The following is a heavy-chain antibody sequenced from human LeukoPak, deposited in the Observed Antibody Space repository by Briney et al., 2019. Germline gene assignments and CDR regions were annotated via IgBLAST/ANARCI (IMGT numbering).Heavy chain of an antibody. D-gene: IGHD1-26*01. CDR1: GGSISSSSYY. CDR3: AAGTWSFDY. V-gene: IGHV4-39*01. CDR2: IYSSGST. Sequence: SETLSLTCTVSGGSISSSSYYWDWIRQPPGKGLEWTGSIYSSGSTYYNASLKSRVIIFVDTSKNQFSLRLSSVTAADTAMYYCAAGTWSFDYWGQGTLVTVSS. J-gene: IGHJ4*02.